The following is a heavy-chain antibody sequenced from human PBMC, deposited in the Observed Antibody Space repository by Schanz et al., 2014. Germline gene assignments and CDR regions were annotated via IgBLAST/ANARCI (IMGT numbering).Heavy chain of an antibody. CDR3: ARETTIITGGAFDV. Sequence: QVQLVQSGAEVKKPGASVKVSCKASGGTFSSYTINWVRQAPGQGLEWMGIINPSGGSTSYAQKFQGRVTMTRDTSTSTVYMELRGLRSDDTAVYYCARETTIITGGAFDVWGQGTMVTVSS. CDR1: GGTFSSYT. D-gene: IGHD3-9*01. V-gene: IGHV1-46*01. J-gene: IGHJ3*01. CDR2: INPSGGST.